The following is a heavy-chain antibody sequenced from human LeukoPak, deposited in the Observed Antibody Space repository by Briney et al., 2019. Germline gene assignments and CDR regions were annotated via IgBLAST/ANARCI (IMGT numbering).Heavy chain of an antibody. D-gene: IGHD3-22*01. CDR2: IYYSGST. Sequence: SETLSLTCTVSGGSISSYYWSWIRQPPGKGLEWIGYIYYSGSTNYNPSLKSRVTTSVDTSKNQFSLKLSSVTAADTAVYYCAASYDSSGYYRTNGDFDYWGQGTLVTVSS. CDR3: AASYDSSGYYRTNGDFDY. J-gene: IGHJ4*02. V-gene: IGHV4-59*01. CDR1: GGSISSYY.